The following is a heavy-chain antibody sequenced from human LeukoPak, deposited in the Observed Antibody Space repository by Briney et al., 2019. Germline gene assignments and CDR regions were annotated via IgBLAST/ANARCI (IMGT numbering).Heavy chain of an antibody. Sequence: GGSLRLSCAASGFTFSNYAMSWVRQAPGKGLEWVSATSGGGVSTYYADSVKGRFTISRDNSKNTLNLQMNSLRAEDTAVYYCARLISSSARGYFDYWGQGTLVTVSS. J-gene: IGHJ4*02. V-gene: IGHV3-23*01. CDR2: TSGGGVST. D-gene: IGHD6-6*01. CDR1: GFTFSNYA. CDR3: ARLISSSARGYFDY.